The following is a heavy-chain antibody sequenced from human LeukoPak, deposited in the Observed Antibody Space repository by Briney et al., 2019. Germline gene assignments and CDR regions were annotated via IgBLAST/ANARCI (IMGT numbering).Heavy chain of an antibody. Sequence: GGPLRLSRPASAFTPSNAWMTWVRQAPGKGPESVSRIKRQTDGGTSDYAATVKGRFPISRDDSKNTLYLQLISRKTEDTAVYYCTTTYSSSWYGPLFDYWGQGTLVTVSS. D-gene: IGHD6-13*01. CDR3: TTTYSSSWYGPLFDY. CDR2: IKRQTDGGTS. V-gene: IGHV3-15*01. J-gene: IGHJ4*02. CDR1: AFTPSNAW.